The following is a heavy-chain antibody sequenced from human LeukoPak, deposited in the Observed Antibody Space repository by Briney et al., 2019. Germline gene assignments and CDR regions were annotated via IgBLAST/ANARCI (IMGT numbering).Heavy chain of an antibody. CDR3: TRDPHALDY. CDR2: IRSSGSPI. J-gene: IGHJ4*02. CDR1: GFTFSSYS. V-gene: IGHV3-48*02. Sequence: SGGSLRLSCAASGFTFSSYSMNWVRQVPGKGLEWVSYIRSSGSPIYYADSVKGRFTISRDNDKSSLYLQMNNLRDEDTAIYYCTRDPHALDYWGQGTQVTVSS.